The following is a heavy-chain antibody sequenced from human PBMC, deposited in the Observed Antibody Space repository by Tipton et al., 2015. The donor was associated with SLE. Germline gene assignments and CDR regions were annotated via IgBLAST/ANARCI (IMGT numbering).Heavy chain of an antibody. CDR2: IYYSGIT. D-gene: IGHD6-19*01. V-gene: IGHV4-39*07. J-gene: IGHJ4*02. CDR1: GGSISSRNYY. CDR3: ARQGGQWLDFDY. Sequence: TLSLTCTVSGGSISSRNYYWGWIRQPPGKGLEWIGGIYYSGITYYNPSLKGRVIMSVDTSKNQFSLRLISVTAADTAVYYCARQGGQWLDFDYWGQGTLVTVSS.